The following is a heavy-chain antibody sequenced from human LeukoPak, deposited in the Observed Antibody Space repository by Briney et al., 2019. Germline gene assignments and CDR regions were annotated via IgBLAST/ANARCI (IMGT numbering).Heavy chain of an antibody. D-gene: IGHD3-10*01. Sequence: SETLSLTCTVSGGSISSYYWSWIRQPPGKGLEWIGYIYYSGSTNYNPSLKSRVTISVDTSKNQFSLKLSSVTAADTAVYYCARDQYYGSGKYAFDIWGQGTMVTVSS. CDR1: GGSISSYY. J-gene: IGHJ3*02. CDR2: IYYSGST. CDR3: ARDQYYGSGKYAFDI. V-gene: IGHV4-59*01.